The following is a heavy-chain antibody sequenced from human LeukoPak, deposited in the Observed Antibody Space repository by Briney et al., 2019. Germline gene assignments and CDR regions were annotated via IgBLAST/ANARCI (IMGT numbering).Heavy chain of an antibody. Sequence: PGGSLRLSCVISGFSVNDNHINWVRQAPGKGLEWVSVIHTDGATYYGDSVKGRFTISRDNAKNSLYLQMNSLRAEDTALYYCAKDYYPKYYYGSGTYQGAFDIWGQGTMVTVSS. CDR2: IHTDGAT. CDR3: AKDYYPKYYYGSGTYQGAFDI. CDR1: GFSVNDNH. J-gene: IGHJ3*02. V-gene: IGHV3-53*05. D-gene: IGHD3-10*01.